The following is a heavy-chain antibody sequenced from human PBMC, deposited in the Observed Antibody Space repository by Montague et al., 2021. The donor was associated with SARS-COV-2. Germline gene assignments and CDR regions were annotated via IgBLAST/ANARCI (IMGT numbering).Heavy chain of an antibody. Sequence: SETLSLTCTVSGGSISSSSYYWGWIRQPPGKGLEWIGSIYFSGSTYYNPSLKSRVTISVDTSKNQFSLKLSSVTAADTAVYCCARHARPRIVAALSGWFDPWGQGTLVTVSS. CDR2: IYFSGST. V-gene: IGHV4-39*01. D-gene: IGHD5-12*01. CDR3: ARHARPRIVAALSGWFDP. J-gene: IGHJ5*02. CDR1: GGSISSSSYY.